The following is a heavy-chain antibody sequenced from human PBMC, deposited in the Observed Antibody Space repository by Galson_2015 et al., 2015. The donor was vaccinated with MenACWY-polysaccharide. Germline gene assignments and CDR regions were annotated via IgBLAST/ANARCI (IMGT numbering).Heavy chain of an antibody. CDR1: GFTFSDYW. CDR2: IKQDGSVK. J-gene: IGHJ4*02. CDR3: ARPRGDY. Sequence: SLRLSCAASGFTFSDYWMTWVRQSPGKGLEWVANIKQDGSVKNYVDSVKGRFTISRDNAKNSLYLQMDSLRAEDTAVCYCARPRGDYWGQGILVTVSS. V-gene: IGHV3-7*01.